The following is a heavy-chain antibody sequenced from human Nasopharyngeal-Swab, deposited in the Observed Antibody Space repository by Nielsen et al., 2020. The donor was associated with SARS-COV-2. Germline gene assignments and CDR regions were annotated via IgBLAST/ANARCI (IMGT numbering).Heavy chain of an antibody. CDR2: INHSGST. D-gene: IGHD6-19*01. Sequence: SETLSLTCAVYGGSFSGYYWSWIRQPPGKGLEWIGEINHSGSTNYNPSLKSRVTISRDTSKNQFSLRLTSVTAADTAVYYCARGGIGSGRNWFDPWGQGTLVTVSS. V-gene: IGHV4-34*01. J-gene: IGHJ5*02. CDR3: ARGGIGSGRNWFDP. CDR1: GGSFSGYY.